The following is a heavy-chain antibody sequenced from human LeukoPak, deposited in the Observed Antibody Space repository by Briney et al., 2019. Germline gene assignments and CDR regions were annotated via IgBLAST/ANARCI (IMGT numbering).Heavy chain of an antibody. CDR2: INPNSGGT. V-gene: IGHV1-2*04. J-gene: IGHJ1*01. Sequence: ASVKVSCKASGYTFTGYYMQWVRQAPGQGLEWMGWINPNSGGTNYAQKFQGWVTMTRDTSISTVYMELSRLRSDDTAVYYCVRADAMDAWGQGTLVTVSS. CDR1: GYTFTGYY. D-gene: IGHD2-2*01. CDR3: VRADAMDA.